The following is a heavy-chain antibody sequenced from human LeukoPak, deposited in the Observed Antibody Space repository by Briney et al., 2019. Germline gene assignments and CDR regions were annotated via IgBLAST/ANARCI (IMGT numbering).Heavy chain of an antibody. CDR3: ARAVYSSSWYGDY. J-gene: IGHJ4*02. CDR1: GYTFTGYY. V-gene: IGHV1-2*02. Sequence: EASVKVSCKASGYTFTGYYMHRVRQAPGQGLEWMGWINPNSGGTNYAQKFQGRVTMTRDTSISTAYMELSRLRSDDTAVYYCARAVYSSSWYGDYWGQGTLVTVSS. CDR2: INPNSGGT. D-gene: IGHD6-13*01.